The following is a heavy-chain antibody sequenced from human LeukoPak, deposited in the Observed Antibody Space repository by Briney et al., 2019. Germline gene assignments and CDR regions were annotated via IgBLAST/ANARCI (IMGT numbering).Heavy chain of an antibody. V-gene: IGHV3-30*18. CDR2: ISYDGSNK. CDR1: GFTFSSYG. Sequence: GGPLRLSCAASGFTFSSYGMHWVRQAPGKGLEWGAVISYDGSNKYYADSVKGRFTISRDNSKNTLYLQMNSLRAEDTAVYYCAKSLVKAGLVLYYYGMDVWGQGTTVTVSS. CDR3: AKSLVKAGLVLYYYGMDV. D-gene: IGHD4-23*01. J-gene: IGHJ6*02.